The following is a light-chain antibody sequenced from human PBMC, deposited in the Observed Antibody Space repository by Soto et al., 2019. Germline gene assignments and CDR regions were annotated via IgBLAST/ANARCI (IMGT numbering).Light chain of an antibody. CDR3: QQYNNWPPIT. V-gene: IGKV3-15*01. CDR1: QSVSIK. J-gene: IGKJ5*01. CDR2: DTS. Sequence: EIVMTQSPATLSVSPGERATLSCRAGQSVSIKLAWYQQKLGQAPRLLSYDTSTRATGIPARFSGSGSGTEFTLTISILQSEDFAVYYCQQYNNWPPITFGQGTRLEIK.